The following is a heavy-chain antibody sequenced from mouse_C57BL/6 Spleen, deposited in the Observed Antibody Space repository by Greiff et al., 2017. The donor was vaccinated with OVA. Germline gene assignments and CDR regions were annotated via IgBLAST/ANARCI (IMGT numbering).Heavy chain of an antibody. V-gene: IGHV1-22*01. CDR1: GYTFTDYN. J-gene: IGHJ4*01. Sequence: VQLQQSGPELVKPGASVKMSCKASGYTFTDYNMHWVKQSHGKSLEWIGYINPNNGGTSYNQKFKGKATLTGNKSSSTAYMELRSPTSEDSAVYYCASSNYSMDYWGPGTSVTVSS. D-gene: IGHD1-1*01. CDR2: INPNNGGT. CDR3: ASSNYSMDY.